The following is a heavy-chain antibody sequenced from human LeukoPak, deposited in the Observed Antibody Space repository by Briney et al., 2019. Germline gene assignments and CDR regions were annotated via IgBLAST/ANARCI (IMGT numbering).Heavy chain of an antibody. CDR3: ARAYYDSSGYYYPGGGWYFDL. CDR1: GGSISSSSYY. J-gene: IGHJ2*01. V-gene: IGHV4-39*07. Sequence: SETLSLTCTVSGGSISSSSYYWGWTRQPPGKGLEWIGSIYYSGSTYYNPSLKSRVTISVDTSKNQFSLKLSSVTAADTAVYYCARAYYDSSGYYYPGGGWYFDLWGRGTLVTVSS. D-gene: IGHD3-22*01. CDR2: IYYSGST.